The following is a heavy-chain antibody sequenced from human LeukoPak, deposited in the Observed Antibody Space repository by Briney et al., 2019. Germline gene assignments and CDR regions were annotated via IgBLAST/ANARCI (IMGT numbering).Heavy chain of an antibody. CDR3: ARVNWNLDY. J-gene: IGHJ4*02. D-gene: IGHD1-1*01. CDR2: IHHSGST. CDR1: GYSISMGYH. V-gene: IGHV4-38-2*01. Sequence: SETLSLTCAVSGYSISMGYHWGWIRQPPGKGLEWIGSIHHSGSTYYNSSLKSRVTISVDTSKNQFSLKVSSVTAADTAVYYCARVNWNLDYWGQGTLVTVSS.